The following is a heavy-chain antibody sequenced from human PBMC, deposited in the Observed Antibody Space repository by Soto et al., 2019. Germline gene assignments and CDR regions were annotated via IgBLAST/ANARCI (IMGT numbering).Heavy chain of an antibody. V-gene: IGHV1-69*04. J-gene: IGHJ3*02. CDR3: ASPLPTGYCGGDCSDAFDI. D-gene: IGHD2-21*02. CDR2: IIPILGIA. Sequence: ASVKVSCKASGGTFSSYAISWVRQAPGQGLEWMGRIIPILGIANYAQKFQGRVTITADKSTSTAYMELSSLRSEDTAVYYCASPLPTGYCGGDCSDAFDIWGQGTMVTVSS. CDR1: GGTFSSYA.